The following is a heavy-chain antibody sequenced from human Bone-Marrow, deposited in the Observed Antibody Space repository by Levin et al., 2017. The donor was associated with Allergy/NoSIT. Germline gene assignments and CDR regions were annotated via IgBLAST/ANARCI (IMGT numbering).Heavy chain of an antibody. CDR1: AYSFTSYW. Sequence: PGGSLRLSCKASAYSFTSYWIAWVRQVPGKGLEWIGVIYPDDSDIRYSPSFQGHVTISVDTSISTAFLQWSSLKASDTGIYYCARLRIPGVITSAFDSWGQGTQVTVSS. J-gene: IGHJ4*02. CDR2: IYPDDSDI. CDR3: ARLRIPGVITSAFDS. D-gene: IGHD2/OR15-2a*01. V-gene: IGHV5-51*01.